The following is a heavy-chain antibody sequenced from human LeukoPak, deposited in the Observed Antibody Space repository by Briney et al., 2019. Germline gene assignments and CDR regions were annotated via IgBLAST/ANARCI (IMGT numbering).Heavy chain of an antibody. J-gene: IGHJ4*02. CDR3: TRVKWRSSWFVAK. V-gene: IGHV3-15*01. CDR2: IKSKTEGGTT. D-gene: IGHD6-13*01. Sequence: GGSLRLSCAASAFSFSNPWMTWFGQAPGKGLEWVGRIKSKTEGGTTDYTAPVKGRFIISRDDSKNTVYVQMNSLSTNPTGVYYCTRVKWRSSWFVAKWGQGSLVTVSS. CDR1: AFSFSNPW.